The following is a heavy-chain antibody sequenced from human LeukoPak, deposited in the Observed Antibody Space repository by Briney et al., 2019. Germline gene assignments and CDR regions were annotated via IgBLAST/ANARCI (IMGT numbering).Heavy chain of an antibody. CDR2: IYHTGST. Sequence: SQTLSLTCTVSGGSISGSGYYWSCIRQPPGRGLECIGYIYHTGSTYYNPSLKSRVSISVDRSTNQFSLRLTSVTAADTAVYYCARGGVGPTTSWFDPWGRGTLVAVSS. J-gene: IGHJ5*02. CDR1: GGSISGSGYY. D-gene: IGHD1-26*01. CDR3: ARGGVGPTTSWFDP. V-gene: IGHV4-30-2*01.